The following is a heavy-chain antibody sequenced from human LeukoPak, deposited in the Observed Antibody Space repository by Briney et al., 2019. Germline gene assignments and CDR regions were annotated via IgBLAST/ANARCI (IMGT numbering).Heavy chain of an antibody. CDR2: INHSGST. CDR1: GGSFSGYY. V-gene: IGHV4-34*01. CDR3: ARVREWRWLQGGYFDY. Sequence: SETLSLTCAVYGGSFSGYYWSWIRQPPGKGLEWIGEINHSGSTNYNPSLKSRVTISVDTSKNQFSLKLSSVTAADTAVYYCARVREWRWLQGGYFDYWGQGTLVTVSS. J-gene: IGHJ4*02. D-gene: IGHD5-24*01.